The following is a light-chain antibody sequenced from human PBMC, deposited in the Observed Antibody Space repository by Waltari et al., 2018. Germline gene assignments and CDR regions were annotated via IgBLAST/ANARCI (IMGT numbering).Light chain of an antibody. J-gene: IGLJ2*01. CDR3: CSYAGSSSLV. Sequence: SALTQPASVSGSPGQSITISCTGTSSDIGPYNYVSWYQQYPGKAPKLMIYDVTKRPSGVSDRFSDSKSGNTASLTISGLQAEDEADYYCCSYAGSSSLVFGGGTKLTVL. CDR1: SSDIGPYNY. CDR2: DVT. V-gene: IGLV2-23*02.